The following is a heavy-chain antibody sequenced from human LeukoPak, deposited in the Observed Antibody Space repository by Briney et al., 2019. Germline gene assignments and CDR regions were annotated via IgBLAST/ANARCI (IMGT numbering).Heavy chain of an antibody. CDR2: ISWDSGSI. V-gene: IGHV3-9*01. Sequence: PGGSLRLSCAASGFTFDDYAMHWVRQAPGEGLEWVSGISWDSGSIGYADSVKGRFTISRDNAKNSLYLQMNSLRAEDTALYYCAKDGVIFGVVMNAFDIWGQGTMVTVSS. CDR3: AKDGVIFGVVMNAFDI. D-gene: IGHD3-3*01. CDR1: GFTFDDYA. J-gene: IGHJ3*02.